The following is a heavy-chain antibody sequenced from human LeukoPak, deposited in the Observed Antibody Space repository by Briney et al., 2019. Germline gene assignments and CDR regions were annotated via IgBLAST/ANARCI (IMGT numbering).Heavy chain of an antibody. Sequence: ASVKVSCKASGYTFTGYYMHWVRQAPGQGLEWMEWINPNSGGTNYAQKFQGRVTMTRDTSISTAYMELSRLRSDDTAVYYCAREDFVSITISHNDAFDIWGQGTMVTVSS. J-gene: IGHJ3*02. CDR2: INPNSGGT. CDR1: GYTFTGYY. D-gene: IGHD3-3*01. V-gene: IGHV1-2*02. CDR3: AREDFVSITISHNDAFDI.